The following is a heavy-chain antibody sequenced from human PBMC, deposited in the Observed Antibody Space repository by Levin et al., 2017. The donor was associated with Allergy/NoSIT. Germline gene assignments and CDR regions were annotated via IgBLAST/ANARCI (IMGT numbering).Heavy chain of an antibody. Sequence: GGSLRLSCAASGFSFSSYSMNWVRQAPGKGLEWVSSIHSRSTYIYYADSVKGRFTISRDNAKNSLYLQMTSLRAEDTAVYYCARGLHYDFWSGYYPTFPFDYWGQGTLVTVSS. D-gene: IGHD3-3*01. CDR3: ARGLHYDFWSGYYPTFPFDY. CDR1: GFSFSSYS. V-gene: IGHV3-21*01. CDR2: IHSRSTYI. J-gene: IGHJ4*02.